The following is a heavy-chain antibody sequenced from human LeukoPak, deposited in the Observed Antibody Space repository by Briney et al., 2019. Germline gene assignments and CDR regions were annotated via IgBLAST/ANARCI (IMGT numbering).Heavy chain of an antibody. CDR2: IIPIFGTA. CDR3: ARVGRNWNLNWFDP. Sequence: SVKVSCKASGGTFSSYAISWVRQAPGQGLEWMGGIIPIFGTANYAQKFQGRVTITADESTSTAYMELSSLRSEDTAVYYCARVGRNWNLNWFDPWGQGTLVTVSS. D-gene: IGHD1-1*01. CDR1: GGTFSSYA. V-gene: IGHV1-69*13. J-gene: IGHJ5*02.